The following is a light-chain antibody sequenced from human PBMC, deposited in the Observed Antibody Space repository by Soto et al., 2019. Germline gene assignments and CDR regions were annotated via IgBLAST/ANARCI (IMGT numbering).Light chain of an antibody. Sequence: QSALTQPASVSGSPGQSITISCTGTSSDVGGYDYVPWYQQHPGKAPKLMIYDVTNRPSGVSNRFSGSKSGNTASLTISGLQAEDEADYYCISYASSNTYVFGPGNNVTVL. CDR3: ISYASSNTYV. J-gene: IGLJ1*01. V-gene: IGLV2-14*01. CDR1: SSDVGGYDY. CDR2: DVT.